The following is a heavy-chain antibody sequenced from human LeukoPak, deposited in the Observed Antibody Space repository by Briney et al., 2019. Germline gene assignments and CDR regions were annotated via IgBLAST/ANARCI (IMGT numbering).Heavy chain of an antibody. CDR1: GGSISSYY. V-gene: IGHV4-59*01. D-gene: IGHD2-21*02. J-gene: IGHJ4*02. Sequence: SETLSLTCTVSGGSISSYYWSWIRQPPGKGLEWIGYIYYSGSTNYNPSLKSRVTISVDTSKNQFSLKLSFVTAADTAVYYCARAYCGGDRHIDYWGQGTLVTVSS. CDR2: IYYSGST. CDR3: ARAYCGGDRHIDY.